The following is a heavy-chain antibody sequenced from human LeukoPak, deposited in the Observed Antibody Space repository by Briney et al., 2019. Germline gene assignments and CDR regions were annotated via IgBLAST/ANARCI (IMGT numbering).Heavy chain of an antibody. V-gene: IGHV3-11*01. CDR2: ISSSGSTI. CDR3: ARPLAPWWELRGGPNAFDI. D-gene: IGHD1-26*01. J-gene: IGHJ3*02. Sequence: PGGSLRLSCAASGFTFSDYYMSWIRQAPGKGPEWVSYISSSGSTIYYADSVKGRFTISRDNAKNSLYLQMNSLRAEDTAVYYCARPLAPWWELRGGPNAFDIWGQGTMVTVSS. CDR1: GFTFSDYY.